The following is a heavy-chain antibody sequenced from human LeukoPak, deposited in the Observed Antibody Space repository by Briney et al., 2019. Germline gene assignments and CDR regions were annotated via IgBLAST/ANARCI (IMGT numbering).Heavy chain of an antibody. CDR3: AAGSPRAAADH. V-gene: IGHV1-58*01. J-gene: IGHJ4*02. CDR1: GFTFTSSA. Sequence: SVKVSCKASGFTFTSSAVQWVRQARGQRLEWIGWIVVGSGNTNYAQKFQERVTITRDMSTSTAYMELSSLRSEDTAVYYCAAGSPRAAADHWGQGALVTVSS. CDR2: IVVGSGNT. D-gene: IGHD6-13*01.